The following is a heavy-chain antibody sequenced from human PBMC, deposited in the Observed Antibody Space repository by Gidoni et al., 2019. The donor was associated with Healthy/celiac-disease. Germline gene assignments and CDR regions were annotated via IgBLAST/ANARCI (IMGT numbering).Heavy chain of an antibody. CDR2: ISRSSSTI. V-gene: IGHV3-48*02. Sequence: EVQLVESGGGLVQPGGSLRLSCAASGFTFSRYSMNWVRQAPGKGLEWVSYISRSSSTIYYADSVKGRFTISRDNAKNSLYLQMNSLRDEDTAVYYCARDGYYYDSSGYYYVPKYYFDYWGQGTLVTVSS. J-gene: IGHJ4*02. D-gene: IGHD3-22*01. CDR1: GFTFSRYS. CDR3: ARDGYYYDSSGYYYVPKYYFDY.